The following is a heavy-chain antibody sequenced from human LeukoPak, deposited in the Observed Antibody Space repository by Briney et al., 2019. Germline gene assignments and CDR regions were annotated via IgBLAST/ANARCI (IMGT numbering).Heavy chain of an antibody. J-gene: IGHJ6*02. CDR2: ISGSGGST. CDR3: AKGQSPYYYYGMDV. CDR1: GFTFSSYA. Sequence: GGSLRLSCAASGFTFSSYAMSWVRQAPGKGLERVSAISGSGGSTYYADSVKGRFTISRDNSKNTLYLQMNSLRAEDTAVYYCAKGQSPYYYYGMDVWGQGTTVTVSS. V-gene: IGHV3-23*01.